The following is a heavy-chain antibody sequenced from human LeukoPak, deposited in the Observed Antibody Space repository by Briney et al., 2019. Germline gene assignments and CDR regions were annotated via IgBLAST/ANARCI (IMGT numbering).Heavy chain of an antibody. CDR3: ARDFLGDGYNYGYYFDY. D-gene: IGHD5-24*01. V-gene: IGHV3-48*01. CDR2: ISSSSSTI. J-gene: IGHJ4*02. CDR1: GFTFSSYS. Sequence: PGGSLRLSCAASGFTFSSYSMNWVRQAPGKGLEWVSYISSSSSTIYYADSVKGRFTISRDNAKNSLYLQMNSPKAEDTAVYYCARDFLGDGYNYGYYFDYWGQGTLVTVSS.